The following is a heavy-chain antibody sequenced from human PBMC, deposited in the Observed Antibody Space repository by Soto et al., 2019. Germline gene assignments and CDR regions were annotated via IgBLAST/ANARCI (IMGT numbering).Heavy chain of an antibody. Sequence: SVKVSCKASGGTFSSYAISWVRQAPGQGLEWMGGIIPIFGTANYAQKFQGRVTITADESTSTAYMELSSLRSEDTAVYYCARGLIVVVPAAEYNWFDPWGQGTLVTSPQ. V-gene: IGHV1-69*13. J-gene: IGHJ5*02. D-gene: IGHD2-2*01. CDR1: GGTFSSYA. CDR3: ARGLIVVVPAAEYNWFDP. CDR2: IIPIFGTA.